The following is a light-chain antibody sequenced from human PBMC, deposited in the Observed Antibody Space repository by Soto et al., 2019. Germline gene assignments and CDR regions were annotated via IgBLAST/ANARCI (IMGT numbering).Light chain of an antibody. CDR3: SSYTSSSTQV. J-gene: IGLJ1*01. CDR1: SSDVGGYNY. V-gene: IGLV2-14*01. Sequence: QSALTQPASVSGSPGQSITISCTGTSSDVGGYNYVSWYQQHPGKAPKLRIYKVSNRPSGVSNRVSGSKSGNTASLTISGLQAEDEAHYYCSSYTSSSTQVFGTGTKLTVL. CDR2: KVS.